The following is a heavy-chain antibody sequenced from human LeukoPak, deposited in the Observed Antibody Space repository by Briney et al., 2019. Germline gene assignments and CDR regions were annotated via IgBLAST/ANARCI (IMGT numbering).Heavy chain of an antibody. Sequence: GGSLRLSCEASGFLFRAYAMSWVRQAPGKGLEWLSPITITDGGAYYIDSVKGRFTMSRDNSKNTLYLQMNSLRAEDTAVYYCAREAWRPYLDYWGQGTPVTVSS. CDR3: AREAWRPYLDY. CDR2: ITITDGGA. J-gene: IGHJ4*02. CDR1: GFLFRAYA. V-gene: IGHV3-23*01. D-gene: IGHD3-3*01.